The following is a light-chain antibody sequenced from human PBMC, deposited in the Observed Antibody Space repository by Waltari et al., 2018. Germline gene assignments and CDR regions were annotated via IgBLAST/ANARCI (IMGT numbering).Light chain of an antibody. CDR3: QVFGNSPPMYT. V-gene: IGKV3-20*01. CDR1: QSVSSSY. CDR2: GAS. Sequence: IVLTQSPGTLSLSPGERATLSCRASQSVSSSYLAWYRQKPGQAPRLLIYGASSRATGIPDRFSGSGSGTHFTITINRLEPEDFAVYFCQVFGNSPPMYTFGQGTKLEI. J-gene: IGKJ2*01.